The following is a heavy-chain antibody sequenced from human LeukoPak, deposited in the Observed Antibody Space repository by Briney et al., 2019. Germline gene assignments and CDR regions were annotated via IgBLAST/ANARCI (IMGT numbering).Heavy chain of an antibody. V-gene: IGHV3-7*01. CDR1: GFTFSRYW. J-gene: IGHJ4*02. CDR3: TTGYSSGWYNEGNY. Sequence: GGPLSLSFVAPGFTFSRYWLSWFRQAPGKGLEWVAKIKQDGSGEYYLDSVKGRFTISRDNAKNSLYLQMNSLRDDDTAVYFCTTGYSSGWYNEGNYWGQGTLVTVSS. D-gene: IGHD6-19*01. CDR2: IKQDGSGE.